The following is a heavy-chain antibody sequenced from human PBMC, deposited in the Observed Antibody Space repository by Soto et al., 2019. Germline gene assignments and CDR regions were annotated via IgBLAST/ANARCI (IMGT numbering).Heavy chain of an antibody. D-gene: IGHD3-10*01. J-gene: IGHJ4*02. CDR3: ARDIGSYAYGEGY. CDR1: GGSINSYW. Sequence: ASETLSLTCSVSGGSINSYWWSWIRQPAGKGLEWIGRVYSSGTTDYNPSLNSRATLSVETSKNQFSLKLSSVTAADTAAYYCARDIGSYAYGEGYWGQGIQVTVSS. CDR2: VYSSGTT. V-gene: IGHV4-4*07.